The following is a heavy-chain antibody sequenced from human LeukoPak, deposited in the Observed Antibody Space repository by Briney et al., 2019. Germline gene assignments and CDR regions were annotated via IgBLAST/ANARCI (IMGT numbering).Heavy chain of an antibody. Sequence: GESLKISCKGPGYSFTNYWIGWVRHMPGKGLEWMVIIYPADSDTRYSPSFQGQVTISADKSTSTAYLQWSTLKASDSAMYYCARPSSGSRDYWGQGTLVSVSS. CDR1: GYSFTNYW. CDR2: IYPADSDT. J-gene: IGHJ4*02. V-gene: IGHV5-51*01. D-gene: IGHD1-26*01. CDR3: ARPSSGSRDY.